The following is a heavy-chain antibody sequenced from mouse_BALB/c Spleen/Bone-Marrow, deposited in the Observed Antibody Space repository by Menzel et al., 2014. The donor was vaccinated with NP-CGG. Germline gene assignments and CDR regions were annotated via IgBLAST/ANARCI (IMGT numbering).Heavy chain of an antibody. CDR3: AGGFPFDY. V-gene: IGHV1-87*01. Sequence: VQLQQSGVELARPGASVKLSCKASGYTFTSYWMQWVKQRPGQGLEWIGAIYPGDGDTRYTQKFKGKATLTANKPSSTAYMQLSSLASEDSAVYCCAGGFPFDYWGQGTTLTISS. CDR1: GYTFTSYW. J-gene: IGHJ2*01. CDR2: IYPGDGDT.